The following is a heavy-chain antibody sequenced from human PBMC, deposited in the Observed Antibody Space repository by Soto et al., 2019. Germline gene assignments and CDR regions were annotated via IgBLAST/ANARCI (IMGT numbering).Heavy chain of an antibody. Sequence: HPGGSLRLSCAASGWTFGTYSMNWVRQAPGKGLEWIAYINSDSDNIMYADSVKGRFTIPRDNAKNSLFLQMNSLTDEDTAVYYCARLYYDYVWGQGTTVTVSS. J-gene: IGHJ6*02. CDR3: ARLYYDYV. CDR1: GWTFGTYS. CDR2: INSDSDNI. D-gene: IGHD3-3*01. V-gene: IGHV3-48*02.